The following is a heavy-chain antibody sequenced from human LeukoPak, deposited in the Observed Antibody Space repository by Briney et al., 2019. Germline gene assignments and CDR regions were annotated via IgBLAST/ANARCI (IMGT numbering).Heavy chain of an antibody. D-gene: IGHD3-22*01. CDR3: ARAVHYDSSGYLTRHFDY. Sequence: SQTLSLTCTVSGGSISSGGYYWSWIRQHPGKGLEWIGYIYYSGSTYYNPSLKSRVTISVDTSKNQFSLKLSSVTAADTAVYYCARAVHYDSSGYLTRHFDYWGQGTLVTVSS. V-gene: IGHV4-31*03. CDR2: IYYSGST. J-gene: IGHJ4*02. CDR1: GGSISSGGYY.